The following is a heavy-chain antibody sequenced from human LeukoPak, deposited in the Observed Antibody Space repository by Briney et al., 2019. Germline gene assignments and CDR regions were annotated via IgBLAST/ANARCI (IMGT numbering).Heavy chain of an antibody. J-gene: IGHJ3*02. V-gene: IGHV1-46*01. CDR2: INPGGGST. Sequence: ASVKVSCKASGYTFTSYYMHWVRQAPGQGLEWMGIINPGGGSTSYAQKFQGRVTMTRDTSTSTVYMELSSLRSEDTAVYYCARGHMVRGVIVPDAFDIWGQGTMVTVSS. CDR3: ARGHMVRGVIVPDAFDI. CDR1: GYTFTSYY. D-gene: IGHD3-10*01.